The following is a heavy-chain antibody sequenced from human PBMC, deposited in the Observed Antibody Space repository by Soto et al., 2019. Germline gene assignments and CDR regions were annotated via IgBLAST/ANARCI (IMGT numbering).Heavy chain of an antibody. J-gene: IGHJ4*02. D-gene: IGHD3-10*01. CDR3: ARYGSGSYVFDY. V-gene: IGHV4-59*01. Sequence: SETLSLTCTVSGGSISSYYWSWIRQPPGKGLEWIGYIYYSGSTNYNPSLKSRVTISVDTSKNQFSLKLSSVTAADTAVYYCARYGSGSYVFDYWGQGTLVTVSS. CDR2: IYYSGST. CDR1: GGSISSYY.